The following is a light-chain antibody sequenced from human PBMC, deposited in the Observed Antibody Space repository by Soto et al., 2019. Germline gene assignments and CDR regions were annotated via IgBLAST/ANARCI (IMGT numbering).Light chain of an antibody. V-gene: IGLV2-23*01. CDR2: EGS. Sequence: QSMLTQPASVSGSPGQSITISCTGTSSDVGNYNFVSWYQQHPGKAPKLMIYEGSKRPSGVSNRFSGSKSGNTASLTISGLQAEDEADYYCCSYAGGSTYVFGTGTKVTVL. J-gene: IGLJ1*01. CDR1: SSDVGNYNF. CDR3: CSYAGGSTYV.